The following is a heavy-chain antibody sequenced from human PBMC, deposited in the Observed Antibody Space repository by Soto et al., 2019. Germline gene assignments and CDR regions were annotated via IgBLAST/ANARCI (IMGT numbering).Heavy chain of an antibody. Sequence: ASVKVSCKASGYTFTSYGISWVRQAPGQGLEWMGWISAYNGNTNYAQKLQGRVTMTTDTSTSTAYMELRSLRSDDTAVYYCASFGGDRGVYYYMDVWGKGTTVTVSS. J-gene: IGHJ6*03. CDR2: ISAYNGNT. CDR1: GYTFTSYG. CDR3: ASFGGDRGVYYYMDV. V-gene: IGHV1-18*01. D-gene: IGHD3-16*01.